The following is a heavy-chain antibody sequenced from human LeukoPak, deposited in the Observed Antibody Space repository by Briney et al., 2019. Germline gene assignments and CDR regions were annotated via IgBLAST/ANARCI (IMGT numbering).Heavy chain of an antibody. V-gene: IGHV6-1*01. Sequence: SQTLSLTCAISGDSVSSNSAAWNWIRQSPSRGLEWLGRTYYRSKWYNDYAVSVKSRITINPDTSKNQFSLKLSSVTAADTAVYYCARGNDYGGKVIDYWGQGTLVTVSS. CDR2: TYYRSKWYN. CDR1: GDSVSSNSAA. J-gene: IGHJ4*02. CDR3: ARGNDYGGKVIDY. D-gene: IGHD4-23*01.